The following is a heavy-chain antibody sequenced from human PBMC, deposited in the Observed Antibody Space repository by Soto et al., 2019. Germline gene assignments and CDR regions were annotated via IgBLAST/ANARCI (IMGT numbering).Heavy chain of an antibody. J-gene: IGHJ6*02. CDR2: ISSSSSYI. D-gene: IGHD6-13*01. CDR3: ARDWGGAAAGYYYYGMDV. V-gene: IGHV3-21*01. CDR1: GFTFSSYS. Sequence: GGSLRLSCAASGFTFSSYSMNWVRQAPGKGLEWVSSISSSSSYIYYADSVKGRFTISRDNAKNSLYLQMNSLRAEDTAVYYCARDWGGAAAGYYYYGMDVWGQGTTVTVSS.